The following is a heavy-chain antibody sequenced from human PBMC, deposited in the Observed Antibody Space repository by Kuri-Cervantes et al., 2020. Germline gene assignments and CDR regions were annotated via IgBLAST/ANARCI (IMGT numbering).Heavy chain of an antibody. J-gene: IGHJ4*02. V-gene: IGHV4-4*02. CDR2: IYHSGST. CDR1: GGSISSSNW. Sequence: GSLRLSCAVSGGSISSSNWWSWVRQPPGKGLEWIGEIYHSGSTNYNPSLKSRVTISVDKSKNQFSLKLSSVTAADTAVYYCARLGSPVAATPFDYWGQGTLVTVSS. D-gene: IGHD2-15*01. CDR3: ARLGSPVAATPFDY.